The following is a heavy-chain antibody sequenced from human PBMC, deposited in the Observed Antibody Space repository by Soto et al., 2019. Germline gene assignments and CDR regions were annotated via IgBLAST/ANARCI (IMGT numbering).Heavy chain of an antibody. CDR2: INHSGSA. Sequence: PSETLSLTCAVYGGSFSGYYWSWIRQPPGKGLEWIGEINHSGSANYNPSLKSRVTISVDTSKNQFSLKLSSVTAADTAVYYCARVPRCSSTSCYAKVGYGKGENWFDPWGQGTLVTVSS. D-gene: IGHD2-2*01. CDR1: GGSFSGYY. V-gene: IGHV4-34*01. J-gene: IGHJ5*02. CDR3: ARVPRCSSTSCYAKVGYGKGENWFDP.